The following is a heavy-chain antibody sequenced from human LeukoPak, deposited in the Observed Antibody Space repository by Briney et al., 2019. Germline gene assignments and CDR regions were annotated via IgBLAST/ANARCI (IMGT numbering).Heavy chain of an antibody. CDR2: ISAYNGNT. CDR3: ARVPWGIKVTGAHYYYGMDV. CDR1: GYTFTSYG. Sequence: ASVKVSCKASGYTFTSYGISWVRQAPGQGLEWMGWISAYNGNTNYAQKLQGRVTMTTDTSTSTAYMELRSLRSDDTAVYYCARVPWGIKVTGAHYYYGMDVWGHGTTVTVSS. J-gene: IGHJ6*02. D-gene: IGHD1-20*01. V-gene: IGHV1-18*01.